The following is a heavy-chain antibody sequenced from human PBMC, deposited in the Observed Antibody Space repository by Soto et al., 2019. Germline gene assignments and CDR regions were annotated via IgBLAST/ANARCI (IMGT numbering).Heavy chain of an antibody. D-gene: IGHD1-1*01. CDR2: ISYDGSNK. CDR1: GFTFSTNA. Sequence: QVQLVESGGGVVQPGRSLRLSCAASGFTFSTNAMDWVRQAPGKGLERVAVISYDGSNKYIAESVKGRFTISRDNSKNTLFLQMNSLRAEDTAVYYCARGTTTSAFSAMDVWGPGTTVTVSS. CDR3: ARGTTTSAFSAMDV. V-gene: IGHV3-30-3*01. J-gene: IGHJ6*02.